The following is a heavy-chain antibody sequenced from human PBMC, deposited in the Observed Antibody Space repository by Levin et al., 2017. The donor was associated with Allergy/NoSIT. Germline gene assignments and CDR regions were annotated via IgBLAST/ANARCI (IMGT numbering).Heavy chain of an antibody. J-gene: IGHJ3*02. CDR3: ARESSGYYRNAFDI. CDR1: GDSVSSNTVT. Sequence: KASETLSLTCAIFGDSVSSNTVTWNWIRQSPSRGLEWLGRTYYRSKWYNEYVLSVKSRITINPDTSKNQFSLQLNSVTPEDTAVYYCARESSGYYRNAFDIWGQGTMVTVSS. D-gene: IGHD5-12*01. V-gene: IGHV6-1*01. CDR2: TYYRSKWYN.